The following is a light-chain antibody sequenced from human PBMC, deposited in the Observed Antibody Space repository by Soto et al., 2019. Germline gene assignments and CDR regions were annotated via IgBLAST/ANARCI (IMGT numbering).Light chain of an antibody. Sequence: QSALTQPPSASGTPGQRVTISCSGSSSNIGSNTVNWYQQLPGTAPKLLIYSNNQRPSGVPDRFSGSKSGTSASLAISGLQSEDEADSYCAAWDESLKGVFGTGNKVS. J-gene: IGLJ1*01. CDR2: SNN. CDR3: AAWDESLKGV. CDR1: SSNIGSNT. V-gene: IGLV1-44*01.